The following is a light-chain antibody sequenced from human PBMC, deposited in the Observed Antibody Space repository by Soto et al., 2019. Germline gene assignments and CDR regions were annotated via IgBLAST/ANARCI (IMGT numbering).Light chain of an antibody. Sequence: EIVLTQSPGTLSLSPGERATLSYRATQGVPSNHLAWYQQRPGQSPRRLIFGASKRATGIPDRFSGSGSGTDFTLTISSLEPEDFAVYYCQQYGSTPYTFGQGTKLEIK. J-gene: IGKJ2*01. CDR1: QGVPSNH. CDR3: QQYGSTPYT. CDR2: GAS. V-gene: IGKV3-20*01.